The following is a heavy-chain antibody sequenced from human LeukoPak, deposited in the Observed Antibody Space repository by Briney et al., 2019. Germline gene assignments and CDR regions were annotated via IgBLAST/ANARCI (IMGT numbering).Heavy chain of an antibody. V-gene: IGHV3-74*01. D-gene: IGHD3-3*01. Sequence: GGSLRLSCAASGFTFSSYWMHWVRQAPGKGLVWVSRINTDGSSTSYADSVKGRFTISRDNAKSTLYLQMNSLRAEDTAVYYCARDSYYDFWSGWALAGPYYYYYMDVWGKGTTVTVSS. CDR1: GFTFSSYW. CDR2: INTDGSST. J-gene: IGHJ6*03. CDR3: ARDSYYDFWSGWALAGPYYYYYMDV.